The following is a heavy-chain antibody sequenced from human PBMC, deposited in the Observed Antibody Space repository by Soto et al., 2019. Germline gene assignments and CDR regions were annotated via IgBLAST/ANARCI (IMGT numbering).Heavy chain of an antibody. CDR2: IIPIFGTA. CDR1: GGTFSSYA. D-gene: IGHD2-2*01. V-gene: IGHV1-69*12. CDR3: ARGLLYCISTSCHDAFDI. Sequence: QVQLVQSGAEVKKPGSSVKVSCKASGGTFSSYAISWVRQVPGQGLEWMGGIIPIFGTANYAQKFQGRVTITADESTSTAYMELSSLRSEDTAVYYCARGLLYCISTSCHDAFDIWGQGTMVTVSS. J-gene: IGHJ3*02.